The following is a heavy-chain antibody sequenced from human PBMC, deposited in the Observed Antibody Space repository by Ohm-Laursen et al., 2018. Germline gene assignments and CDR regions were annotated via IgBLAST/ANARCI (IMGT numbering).Heavy chain of an antibody. CDR1: GFTFNTYA. V-gene: IGHV3-23*01. D-gene: IGHD3-22*01. CDR2: ISAGGGNT. J-gene: IGHJ4*02. CDR3: AKNHYYDSSGYYYADY. Sequence: GSLRLSCAASGFTFNTYAMHWVRQAPGKGLEWVSAISAGGGNTYYADSVKGRFTISRDNSKNTPYLQMNSLRAEDTAVYYCAKNHYYDSSGYYYADYWGQGTLVTVS.